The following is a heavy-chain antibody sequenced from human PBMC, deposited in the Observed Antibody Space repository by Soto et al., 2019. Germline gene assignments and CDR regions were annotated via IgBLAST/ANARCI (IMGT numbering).Heavy chain of an antibody. D-gene: IGHD6-19*01. V-gene: IGHV4-59*11. J-gene: IGHJ4*02. CDR2: IFYTGST. CDR1: GVSISGHY. CDR3: ARVGSSGWSPDY. Sequence: ETLSLACTVSGVSISGHYWIWIRQSPGKGLEWIGYIFYTGSTNYNPSLKSRVTLSVDTSKNQFSLTLSSVTAADTAVYYCARVGSSGWSPDYWGQGTLVTVSS.